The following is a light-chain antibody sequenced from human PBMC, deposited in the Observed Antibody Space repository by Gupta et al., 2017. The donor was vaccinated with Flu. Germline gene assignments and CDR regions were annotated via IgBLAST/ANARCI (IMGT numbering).Light chain of an antibody. CDR3: HLYVSSPLLT. CDR1: QSVSSSN. Sequence: EIVLTQSPGTLPLTPGEIASLSCRASQSVSSSNLAWYQLKPGQAPRLLIYGVSSRGTAIPHGISGGWSGTDFSLTISRLVPDDSAVFYFHLYVSSPLLTFGQGTKVEIK. J-gene: IGKJ1*01. CDR2: GVS. V-gene: IGKV3-20*01.